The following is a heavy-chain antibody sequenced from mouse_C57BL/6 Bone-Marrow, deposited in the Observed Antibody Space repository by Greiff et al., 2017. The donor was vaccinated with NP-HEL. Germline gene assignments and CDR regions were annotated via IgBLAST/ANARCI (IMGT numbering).Heavy chain of an antibody. CDR3: ARGTGTGFAY. J-gene: IGHJ3*01. CDR1: GYAFTNYL. V-gene: IGHV1-54*01. D-gene: IGHD4-1*01. CDR2: INPGSGGT. Sequence: VNVVESGAELVRPGTSVKVSCKASGYAFTNYLIEWVKQRPGQGLEWIGVINPGSGGTNYNEKFKGKATLTADKSSSTAYMQLSSLTSEDSAVYFCARGTGTGFAYWGQGTLVTVSA.